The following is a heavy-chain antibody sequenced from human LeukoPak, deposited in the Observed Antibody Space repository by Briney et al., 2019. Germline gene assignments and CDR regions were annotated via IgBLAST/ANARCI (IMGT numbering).Heavy chain of an antibody. CDR3: ARIRFLEWLLLDYYYMDV. CDR1: GFTFSSYW. Sequence: GGSLRLSCAASGFTFSSYWMSWVRQAPGKGLEWVANIKQDGSEKYYVDSVKGRFTNSRDNAKNSLYLQMNSLRAEDTAVYYCARIRFLEWLLLDYYYMDVWGKGTTVTVSS. CDR2: IKQDGSEK. J-gene: IGHJ6*03. V-gene: IGHV3-7*01. D-gene: IGHD3-3*01.